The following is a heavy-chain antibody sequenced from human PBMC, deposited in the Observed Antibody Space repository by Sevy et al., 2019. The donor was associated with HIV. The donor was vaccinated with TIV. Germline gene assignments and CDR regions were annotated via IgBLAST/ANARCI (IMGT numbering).Heavy chain of an antibody. CDR3: AKGKRSSSWYLYHFDY. D-gene: IGHD6-13*01. J-gene: IGHJ4*02. CDR2: ISGSGGST. Sequence: GGSLRLSCAASGFTFSSYAMSWVRQAPGKGLEWVSAISGSGGSTYYADSVKGRFTISRDNTKNTLYLQMNSLRAEDTAVYYCAKGKRSSSWYLYHFDYWGQGTLVTVSS. CDR1: GFTFSSYA. V-gene: IGHV3-23*01.